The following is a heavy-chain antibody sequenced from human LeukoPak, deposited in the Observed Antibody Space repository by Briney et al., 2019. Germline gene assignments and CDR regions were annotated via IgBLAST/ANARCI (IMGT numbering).Heavy chain of an antibody. Sequence: GGSLRLSCAASGFTFSSYWMHWVRQASGKGLVWVSRINGDGSTTNYADSVQGRFTISRDNAKNTLHLEMNSLRAEDTAVYYCARDFKRAPYRATGYSLDYWGQGALVTVSS. CDR1: GFTFSSYW. D-gene: IGHD5-12*01. J-gene: IGHJ4*02. V-gene: IGHV3-74*01. CDR2: INGDGSTT. CDR3: ARDFKRAPYRATGYSLDY.